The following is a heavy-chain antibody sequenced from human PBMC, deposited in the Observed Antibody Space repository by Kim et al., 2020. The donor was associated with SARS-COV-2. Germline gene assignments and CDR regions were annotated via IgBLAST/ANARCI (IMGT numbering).Heavy chain of an antibody. CDR2: IYHSGST. CDR1: GGSISSGGYS. D-gene: IGHD3-10*01. J-gene: IGHJ3*02. CDR3: ARSYGSGTYTSDAFDI. V-gene: IGHV4-30-2*01. Sequence: SETLSLTCAVSGGSISSGGYSWTWIRQPPGKGLEWIGYIYHSGSTYYNPSLKSRVTISVDTSKNQFSLKLSSVTAADTAMYYCARSYGSGTYTSDAFDIWGQGTIVTVSS.